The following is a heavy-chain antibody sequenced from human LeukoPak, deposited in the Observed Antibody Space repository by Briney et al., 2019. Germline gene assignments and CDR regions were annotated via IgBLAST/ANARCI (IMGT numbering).Heavy chain of an antibody. V-gene: IGHV3-74*01. CDR1: GFTFSSHW. J-gene: IGHJ4*02. CDR2: INSDGSST. D-gene: IGHD7-27*01. Sequence: QPGGSLRLSCAASGFTFSSHWMHWVRQAPGKGLVWVSRINSDGSSTSYADSVKGRFTISRDNAKNTLYLQMNSLRAEDTAVYYCARDGHLGCLDYWGQGTLVTVSS. CDR3: ARDGHLGCLDY.